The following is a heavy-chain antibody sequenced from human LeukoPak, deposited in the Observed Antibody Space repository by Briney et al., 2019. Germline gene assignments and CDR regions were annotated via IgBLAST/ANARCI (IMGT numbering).Heavy chain of an antibody. Sequence: GASVKVSCKASGYTFTSYDINWVRQATGQGLEWMGWMNPNSGNTGYAQKFQGRVTMTRNTSISTAYMELSSLRSEDTAVYYCARGDTFRIAAAGQELFDPWGQGTLVTVSS. CDR3: ARGDTFRIAAAGQELFDP. CDR1: GYTFTSYD. CDR2: MNPNSGNT. D-gene: IGHD6-13*01. J-gene: IGHJ5*02. V-gene: IGHV1-8*02.